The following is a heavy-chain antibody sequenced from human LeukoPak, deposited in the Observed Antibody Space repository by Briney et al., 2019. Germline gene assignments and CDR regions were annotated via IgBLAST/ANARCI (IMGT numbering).Heavy chain of an antibody. D-gene: IGHD5-24*01. J-gene: IGHJ4*02. CDR1: GGSISSGDYY. CDR2: IYYSGST. Sequence: SETLSLTCTVSGGSISSGDYYWSWIRQPPGKGLEWIGYIYYSGSTYYNPSLKSRVTISVETSKNQFSLKLSSVTAADTAVYYCARDKEMATIPVFDYWGQGTLVTVSS. CDR3: ARDKEMATIPVFDY. V-gene: IGHV4-30-4*08.